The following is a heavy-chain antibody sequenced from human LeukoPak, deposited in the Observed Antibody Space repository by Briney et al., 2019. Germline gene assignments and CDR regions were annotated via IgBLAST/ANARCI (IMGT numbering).Heavy chain of an antibody. Sequence: GGSLRLSCAASGFTFSNAWMSWVRQAPGKGLEWVGHIKSKTDGGTTDYAAPVKGRFTISRDDSKNTLYLQMNSLKTEDTAVYYCTTGASGWYYFDYWGQGTLVTVSS. CDR1: GFTFSNAW. D-gene: IGHD6-19*01. V-gene: IGHV3-15*01. J-gene: IGHJ4*02. CDR2: IKSKTDGGTT. CDR3: TTGASGWYYFDY.